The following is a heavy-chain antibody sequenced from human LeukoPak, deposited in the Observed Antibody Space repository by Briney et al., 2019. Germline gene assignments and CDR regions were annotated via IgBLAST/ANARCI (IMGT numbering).Heavy chain of an antibody. V-gene: IGHV3-23*01. CDR2: ISGSGGST. CDR1: GFTFSSYA. CDR3: AKDRPVAATPLDAFDI. J-gene: IGHJ3*02. D-gene: IGHD2-15*01. Sequence: PGGPLRLSCAASGFTFSSYAMSWVRQAPGKGLEWVSAISGSGGSTYYADSVKGRFTISRDNSKNTLYLQMNSLRAEDTAVYYCAKDRPVAATPLDAFDIWGQGTMVTVSS.